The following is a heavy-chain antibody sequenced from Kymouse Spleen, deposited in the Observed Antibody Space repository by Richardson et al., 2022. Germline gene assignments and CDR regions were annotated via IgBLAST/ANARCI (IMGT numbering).Heavy chain of an antibody. J-gene: IGHJ6*02. CDR3: ARLAVAADYYYYGMDV. CDR2: IYYSGST. CDR1: GGSVSSGSYY. V-gene: IGHV4-61*01. Sequence: QVQLQESGPGLVKPSETLSLTCTVSGGSVSSGSYYWSWIRQPPGKGLEWIGYIYYSGSTNYNPSLKSRVTISVDTSKNQFSLKLSSVTAADTAVYYCARLAVAADYYYYGMDVWGQGTTVTVSS. D-gene: IGHD6-19*01.